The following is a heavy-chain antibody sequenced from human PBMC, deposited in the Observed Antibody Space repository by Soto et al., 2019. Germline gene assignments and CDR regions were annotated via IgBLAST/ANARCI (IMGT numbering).Heavy chain of an antibody. CDR1: GYSVTSYW. CDR2: IDPSDSYT. J-gene: IGHJ4*02. Sequence: PXDSLTISGKGSGYSVTSYWISLVRQMPGKGLEWMGRIDPSDSYTNYSPSFQGHVTISADKSISTAYLQWSSLKASDTALYYCAREIILTGYYSDFEYWGQGTLVTVSS. D-gene: IGHD3-9*01. CDR3: AREIILTGYYSDFEY. V-gene: IGHV5-10-1*01.